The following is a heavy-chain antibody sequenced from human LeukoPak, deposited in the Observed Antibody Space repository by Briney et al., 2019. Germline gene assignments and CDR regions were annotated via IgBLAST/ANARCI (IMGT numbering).Heavy chain of an antibody. CDR3: AKDPVPGITMVRGVFDY. Sequence: GGSLRLSCAASGFTFSSYGMHWVRQAPGKGLEWVAFIRYDGSNKYYADSVKGRFTISRDNSKNTLYLQMNSLRAEGTAVYYCAKDPVPGITMVRGVFDYWGQGTLVTVSS. V-gene: IGHV3-30*02. CDR2: IRYDGSNK. CDR1: GFTFSSYG. D-gene: IGHD3-10*01. J-gene: IGHJ4*02.